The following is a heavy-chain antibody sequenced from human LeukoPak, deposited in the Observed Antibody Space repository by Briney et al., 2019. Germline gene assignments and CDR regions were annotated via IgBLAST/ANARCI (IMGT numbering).Heavy chain of an antibody. CDR1: GYTFTGYY. CDR3: ARVFCGGDCYHFDY. V-gene: IGHV1-2*02. J-gene: IGHJ4*02. Sequence: ASVKVSCKASGYTFTGYYMHWVRQAPGQGLEWMGWINPNSGGTSYAQRFQGRVTITRDTSISTAYMELSRLRSDDTAVYYCARVFCGGDCYHFDYWGQGTLVTVSS. CDR2: INPNSGGT. D-gene: IGHD2-21*02.